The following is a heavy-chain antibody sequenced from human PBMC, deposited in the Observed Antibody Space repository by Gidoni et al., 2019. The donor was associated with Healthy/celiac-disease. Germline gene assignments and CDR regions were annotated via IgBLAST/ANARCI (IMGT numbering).Heavy chain of an antibody. CDR1: GGSISSYY. J-gene: IGHJ3*02. Sequence: QVQLQESGPGLVTPSETLSLTCPVSGGSISSYYWSWIRQPPGKGLEWIGYIYYSGSTNYNPSLKSRVTISVDTSKNQFSLKLSSVTAADTAVYYCARENSSGWSAEDAFDIWGQGTMVTVSS. CDR2: IYYSGST. CDR3: ARENSSGWSAEDAFDI. D-gene: IGHD6-19*01. V-gene: IGHV4-59*01.